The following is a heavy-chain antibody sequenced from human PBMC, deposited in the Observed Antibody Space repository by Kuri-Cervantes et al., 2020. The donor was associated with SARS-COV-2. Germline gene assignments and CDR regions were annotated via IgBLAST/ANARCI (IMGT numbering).Heavy chain of an antibody. V-gene: IGHV3-23*01. Sequence: GGSLRLSGAASGFTFSSYAMSWVRQAPGKGLEWVSAISGSGGSTYYADSVKGRSTISRDNSKNTLYLQMNSLRAEDTAVYYCAKGYSSGWSAFDYWGQGTLVTVSS. CDR2: ISGSGGST. J-gene: IGHJ4*02. CDR3: AKGYSSGWSAFDY. CDR1: GFTFSSYA. D-gene: IGHD6-19*01.